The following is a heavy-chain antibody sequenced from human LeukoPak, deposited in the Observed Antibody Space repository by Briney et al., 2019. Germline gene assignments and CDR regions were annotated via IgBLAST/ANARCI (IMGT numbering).Heavy chain of an antibody. V-gene: IGHV1-18*01. CDR1: GYTFTSYG. Sequence: GASVKVSFKASGYTFTSYGISWVRQAPGQGLEWMGWISAYNGNTNYAQKLQGRVTMTTDTTTSTAYMELSSLRSEDTAVYYCARVSLGYGYDYWGQGTLVTVSS. D-gene: IGHD5-18*01. CDR2: ISAYNGNT. CDR3: ARVSLGYGYDY. J-gene: IGHJ4*02.